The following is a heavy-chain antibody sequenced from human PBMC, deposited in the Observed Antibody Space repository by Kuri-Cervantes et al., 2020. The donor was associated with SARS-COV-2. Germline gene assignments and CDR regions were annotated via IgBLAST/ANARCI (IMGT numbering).Heavy chain of an antibody. V-gene: IGHV3-74*01. CDR1: GFIFDDFA. J-gene: IGHJ4*02. Sequence: ESLKISCEASGFIFDDFAMHWVRQVPGKGLEWVSRINSDGSTTNYADSVKGRFTISRDNAKNMLYLQMNSLRAEDTAVYYCARHTQGDNWGQGTLVTVSS. CDR3: ARHTQGDN. CDR2: INSDGSTT.